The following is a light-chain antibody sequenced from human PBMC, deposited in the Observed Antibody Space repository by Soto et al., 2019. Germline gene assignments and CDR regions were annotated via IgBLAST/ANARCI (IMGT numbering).Light chain of an antibody. Sequence: DIQMTQSPSSLSASVGDRVTITCRASQSISSNLNWYQQKTGKAPKLLIYAASSLQSGVPSRFSGSGSGTDFTLTISSLQPEDFATYYCQQSYSTPLFTFGPGTKVDIK. CDR2: AAS. J-gene: IGKJ3*01. CDR3: QQSYSTPLFT. CDR1: QSISSN. V-gene: IGKV1-39*01.